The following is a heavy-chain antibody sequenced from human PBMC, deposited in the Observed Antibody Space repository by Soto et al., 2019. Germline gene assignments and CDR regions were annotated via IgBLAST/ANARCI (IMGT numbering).Heavy chain of an antibody. CDR2: IYYSGST. D-gene: IGHD5-12*01. CDR3: ANSKPSGYYYYYGMDV. J-gene: IGHJ6*02. Sequence: PSETLSVTCTVAGGSISSGGYYWSWIRQPPGKGLEWIGYIYYSGSTYYNPSLKSRVTISVDTSKNQFSLKLSSVTAADTAVYYCANSKPSGYYYYYGMDVWGQGTTVTVSS. V-gene: IGHV4-30-4*01. CDR1: GGSISSGGYY.